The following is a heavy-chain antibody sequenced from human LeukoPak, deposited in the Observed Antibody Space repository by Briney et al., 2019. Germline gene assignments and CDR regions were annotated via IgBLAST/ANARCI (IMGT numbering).Heavy chain of an antibody. CDR2: IIPIFGTA. V-gene: IGHV1-69*13. CDR3: AGDSSGWPPLSYMDV. J-gene: IGHJ6*02. Sequence: GASVKVSCKASGGTFSSYAISWVRQAPGQGLEWMGGIIPIFGTANYAQKFQGRVTITADESTSTAYMELSSLRSEDTAVYYCAGDSSGWPPLSYMDVWGQGTTVTVSS. CDR1: GGTFSSYA. D-gene: IGHD6-19*01.